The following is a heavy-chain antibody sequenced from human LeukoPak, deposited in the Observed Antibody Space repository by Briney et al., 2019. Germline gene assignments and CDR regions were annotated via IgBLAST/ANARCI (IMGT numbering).Heavy chain of an antibody. V-gene: IGHV1-69*04. J-gene: IGHJ6*02. CDR1: GGTFSSYT. Sequence: GASVKVSCKASGGTFSSYTISWVRQAPGQGLEWMGRIIPILGIANYAQKFQGRVTITADKSTSTAYMELSSLRSEDTAVYYCAREDRIAAAGMYYYGMDVWGQGTTATVSS. CDR3: AREDRIAAAGMYYYGMDV. D-gene: IGHD6-13*01. CDR2: IIPILGIA.